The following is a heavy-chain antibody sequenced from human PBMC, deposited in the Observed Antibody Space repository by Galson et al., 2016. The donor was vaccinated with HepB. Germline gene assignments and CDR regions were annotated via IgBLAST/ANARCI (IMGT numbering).Heavy chain of an antibody. D-gene: IGHD4/OR15-4a*01. CDR2: IKPDGSDK. V-gene: IGHV3-7*05. CDR1: GFTFSTYW. CDR3: ARDFGYYCGANCH. Sequence: SLRLSCAGSGFTFSTYWMSWVRQAPGKGLEWVANIKPDGSDKYYVDSVKGRFTISRDNAKNSLYLQINSLSAEDTAVYYCARDFGYYCGANCHWGQGTLVTVCS. J-gene: IGHJ4*02.